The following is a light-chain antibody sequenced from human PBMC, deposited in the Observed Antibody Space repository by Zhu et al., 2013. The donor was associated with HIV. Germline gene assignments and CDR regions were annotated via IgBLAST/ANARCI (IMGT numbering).Light chain of an antibody. CDR3: HQYGSSPLT. J-gene: IGKJ4*01. Sequence: EIVLTQSPVTLSLSPGERATLSCRASQSVSISLAWYQQKPGQAPRLLIHDASDRATGIPARFSGSGSGTDFTLTISSLEPEDFAVYYCHQYGSSPLTFGGGTTVGIK. CDR1: QSVSIS. V-gene: IGKV3-11*01. CDR2: DAS.